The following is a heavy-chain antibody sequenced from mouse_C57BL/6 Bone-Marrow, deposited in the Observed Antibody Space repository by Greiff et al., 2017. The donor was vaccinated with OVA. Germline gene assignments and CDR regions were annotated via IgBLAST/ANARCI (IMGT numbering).Heavy chain of an antibody. Sequence: LQLQQPGAELVKPGASVKLSCKASGYTFTSYWMHWVKQRPGQGLEWIGMIHPNSGSTNYNEKFKSKATLTVDKSSSTAYMQRSSLTSKDSAVYYCARSGYLAYWGQGTLVTVSA. V-gene: IGHV1-64*01. J-gene: IGHJ3*01. CDR2: IHPNSGST. CDR3: ARSGYLAY. D-gene: IGHD3-1*01. CDR1: GYTFTSYW.